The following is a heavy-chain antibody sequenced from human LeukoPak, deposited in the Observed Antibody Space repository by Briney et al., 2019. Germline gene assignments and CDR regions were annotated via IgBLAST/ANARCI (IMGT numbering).Heavy chain of an antibody. CDR3: ARAAGFGELYDY. D-gene: IGHD3-10*01. CDR2: IIPIFGTA. J-gene: IGHJ4*02. CDR1: GGTFSSYA. V-gene: IGHV1-69*13. Sequence: ASVKASCKASGGTFSSYAISWVRQAPGQGLEWMGGIIPIFGTANYAQKFQGRVTITADESTSTAYMELSSLRSEDTAVYYCARAAGFGELYDYWGQGTLVTVSS.